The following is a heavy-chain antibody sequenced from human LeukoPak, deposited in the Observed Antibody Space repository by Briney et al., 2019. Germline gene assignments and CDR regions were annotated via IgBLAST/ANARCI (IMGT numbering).Heavy chain of an antibody. CDR2: ISSSGSTI. Sequence: PGGSLRLSCAASGFTFSDYYMSWIRQAPGKGLEWVSYISSSGSTIYYADSVKGRFTISRDNSKNSLYLQMNSLRTEDTALYYCAKDMTIGYYYDSSGYPDYWGQGTLVTVSS. CDR1: GFTFSDYY. V-gene: IGHV3-11*01. D-gene: IGHD3-22*01. CDR3: AKDMTIGYYYDSSGYPDY. J-gene: IGHJ4*02.